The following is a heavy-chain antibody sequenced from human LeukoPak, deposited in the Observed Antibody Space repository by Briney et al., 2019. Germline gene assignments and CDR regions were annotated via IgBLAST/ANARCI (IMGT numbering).Heavy chain of an antibody. CDR1: SYSISSCYY. CDR2: IYHSGST. V-gene: IGHV4-38-2*02. D-gene: IGHD1-26*01. J-gene: IGHJ4*02. Sequence: SETLSLTCTVSSYSISSCYYWGWIRQPPGKGLEWIGSIYHSGSTYNNPSLKSRVTISVDTSKNQFSLKLSYVAAADTAVYYCARRRVGATRGYFDYWGQGNLVTVSS. CDR3: ARRRVGATRGYFDY.